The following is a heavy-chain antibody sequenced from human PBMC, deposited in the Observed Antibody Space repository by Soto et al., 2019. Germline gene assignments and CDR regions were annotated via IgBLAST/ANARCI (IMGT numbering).Heavy chain of an antibody. J-gene: IGHJ4*02. CDR3: AKGGDSWSGYSHY. CDR2: TSGSGGSS. CDR1: GFSFSNYV. V-gene: IGHV3-23*01. Sequence: SLRLSCAASGFSFSNYVMSCVRQAPGKGLEWVSGTSGSGGSSYDVDSVRGRFTISRDNSKNTLYLQMNSLTNEDTAVYYCAKGGDSWSGYSHYWGQGTLVASPQ. D-gene: IGHD3-3*01.